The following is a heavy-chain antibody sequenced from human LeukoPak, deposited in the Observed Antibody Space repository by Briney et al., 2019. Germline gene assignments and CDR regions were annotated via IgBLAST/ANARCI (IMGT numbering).Heavy chain of an antibody. V-gene: IGHV3-23*01. CDR1: GFTFSSYA. D-gene: IGHD3-9*01. CDR2: ISGSGGST. J-gene: IGHJ6*02. CDR3: AKAGKLRYFDWSNKPHYGMDV. Sequence: GGSLRLSCAASGFTFSSYAMSWVRQAPGKGLEWVSAISGSGGSTYYADSVKGRFTISRDNSKNTLYLQMNSLRAEDTAVYYCAKAGKLRYFDWSNKPHYGMDVWGQGTTVTVSS.